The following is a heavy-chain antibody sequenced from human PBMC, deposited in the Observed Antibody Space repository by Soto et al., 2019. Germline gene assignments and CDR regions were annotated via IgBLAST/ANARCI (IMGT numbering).Heavy chain of an antibody. J-gene: IGHJ5*02. V-gene: IGHV4-31*03. CDR1: GGSISSGGYY. CDR3: ARVEGKTNWFDP. CDR2: IYYSGST. Sequence: SETLSLTCTVSGGSISSGGYYWSWIRQHPGKGLEWIRYIYYSGSTYYNPSLKSRVTISVDTSKNQFSLKLSSVTAADTAVYYCARVEGKTNWFDPWGQGTLVTVSS.